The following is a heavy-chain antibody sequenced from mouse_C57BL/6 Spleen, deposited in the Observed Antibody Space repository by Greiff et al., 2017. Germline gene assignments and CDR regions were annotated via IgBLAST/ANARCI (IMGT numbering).Heavy chain of an antibody. V-gene: IGHV5-4*01. Sequence: EVQRVESGGGLVKPGGSLKLSCAASGFTFSSYAMSWVRQTPEKRLEWVATISDGGSYTYYPDNIKGRFTISRDNAKNNLYLQMSHLKSKDTAMYYCARYCVASDYDAMDYWGQGTSVTVSS. D-gene: IGHD6-1*01. CDR1: GFTFSSYA. CDR2: ISDGGSYT. J-gene: IGHJ4*01. CDR3: ARYCVASDYDAMDY.